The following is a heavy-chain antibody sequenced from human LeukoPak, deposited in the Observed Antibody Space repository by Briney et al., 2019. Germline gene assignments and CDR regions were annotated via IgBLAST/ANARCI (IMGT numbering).Heavy chain of an antibody. Sequence: PGGSLRLSCAASEFTFSIYAVSWVRQAPGKGLEWVSSITSRGEDTWYAGSVKGRFTISRDNSKSTLYLQMNSLRAEDTAVYYCTRDRPNYYGSDGHYYRRNGDYWGQGTLVTVSS. J-gene: IGHJ4*02. CDR2: ITSRGEDT. CDR1: EFTFSIYA. V-gene: IGHV3-23*01. D-gene: IGHD3-22*01. CDR3: TRDRPNYYGSDGHYYRRNGDY.